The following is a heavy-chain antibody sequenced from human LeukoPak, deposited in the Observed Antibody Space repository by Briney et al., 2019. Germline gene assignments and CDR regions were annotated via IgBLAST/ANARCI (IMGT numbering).Heavy chain of an antibody. CDR1: GGSFSGYY. D-gene: IGHD5-18*01. Sequence: TSETLSLTCAVYGGSFSGYYWSWIRQPPGKGLEWIGEINHSGSTNYNPSLKSRVTISVDTSMNQFSLKLSSVTAADTAVYYRARAELWFVYWGQGTLVTVSS. CDR3: ARAELWFVY. V-gene: IGHV4-34*01. J-gene: IGHJ4*02. CDR2: INHSGST.